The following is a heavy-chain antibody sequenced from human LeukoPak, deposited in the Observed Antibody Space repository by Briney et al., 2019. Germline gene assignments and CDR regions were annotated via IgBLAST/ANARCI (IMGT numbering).Heavy chain of an antibody. D-gene: IGHD4-17*01. J-gene: IGHJ4*02. Sequence: ASVKVSCKASGYTFTDYYMHWVRQAPGQGLEWMGWIGPKRRGSNYAQRFQGRVTLTTDTSINTAYMELIRLTSDDTAVYYCARDPPDYGDPLDHWGQGTLVTVSS. CDR1: GYTFTDYY. CDR2: IGPKRRGS. CDR3: ARDPPDYGDPLDH. V-gene: IGHV1-2*02.